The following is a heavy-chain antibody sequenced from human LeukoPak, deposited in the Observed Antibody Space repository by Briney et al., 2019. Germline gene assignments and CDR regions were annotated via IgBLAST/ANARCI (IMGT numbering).Heavy chain of an antibody. CDR1: GYGSTNYW. CDR3: PRISGSETFSKALYYMDV. J-gene: IGHJ6*03. D-gene: IGHD3-10*01. Sequence: GSSLQISCQGSGYGSTNYWSGWVRQKPGKGLEWMGRIYPGDSDTTYGASFQAQVTFSADTSISTAHLQWSSLKSSDTATYSCPRISGSETFSKALYYMDVWGEGTSVTVSS. V-gene: IGHV5-51*01. CDR2: IYPGDSDT.